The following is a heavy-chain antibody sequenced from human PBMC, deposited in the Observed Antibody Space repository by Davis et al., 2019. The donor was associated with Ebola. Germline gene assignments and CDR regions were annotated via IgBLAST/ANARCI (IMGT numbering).Heavy chain of an antibody. V-gene: IGHV3-23*01. J-gene: IGHJ4*02. CDR3: TSTTPDY. CDR1: GGSISSSN. Sequence: ETLSLTCAVSGGSISSSNWWSWVRQPPGKGLEWVSAISGSGGSTYYADSVKGRFTISRDNSKNTAYLQMNSLKTEDTAVYYCTSTTPDYWGQGTLVTVSS. CDR2: ISGSGGST. D-gene: IGHD2/OR15-2a*01.